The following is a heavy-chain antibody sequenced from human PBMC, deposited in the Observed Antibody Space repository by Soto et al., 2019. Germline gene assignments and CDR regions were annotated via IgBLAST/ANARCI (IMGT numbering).Heavy chain of an antibody. J-gene: IGHJ6*02. Sequence: SETLSLTCTVSGGSISSGGYYWSWIRQHPGKGLEWIGYIYYSGSTYYNPSLKSRVTISVDTSKNQFSLKLSSVTAADTAVYYCARSYCGGDCFLTPMDVLDVWGQGTTVTSP. V-gene: IGHV4-31*03. CDR2: IYYSGST. D-gene: IGHD2-21*02. CDR3: ARSYCGGDCFLTPMDVLDV. CDR1: GGSISSGGYY.